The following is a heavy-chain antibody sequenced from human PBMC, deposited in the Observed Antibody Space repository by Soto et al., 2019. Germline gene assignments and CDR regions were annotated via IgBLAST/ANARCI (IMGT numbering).Heavy chain of an antibody. D-gene: IGHD3-22*01. J-gene: IGHJ4*02. CDR3: ARGGVDYYDSSGYYFSPYYFDY. V-gene: IGHV4-30-2*01. CDR2: IYHSGST. CDR1: GGSISSGGYS. Sequence: QLQLQESGSGLVKPSQTLSLTCAVSGGSISSGGYSWSWIRQPPGKGLEWIGYIYHSGSTYYNPSLKSRVTIPVDRSKNQFSLKLSSVTAADTAVYYCARGGVDYYDSSGYYFSPYYFDYWGQGTLVTVSS.